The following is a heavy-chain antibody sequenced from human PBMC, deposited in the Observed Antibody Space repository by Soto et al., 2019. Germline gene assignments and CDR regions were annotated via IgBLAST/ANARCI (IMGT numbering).Heavy chain of an antibody. CDR1: GYSFSTYA. J-gene: IGHJ5*02. D-gene: IGHD3-3*01. Sequence: QLQLMQSGGEAKNPGASVKVSCEASGYSFSTYAISWLRQAPGQGLEWMGLITPNYGYTNYAQKFQGRLILTTDIPSSTAYMELTSLRYDDTAMYYCATSYDSGFDPWGQGTLVSVS. CDR3: ATSYDSGFDP. CDR2: ITPNYGYT. V-gene: IGHV1-18*01.